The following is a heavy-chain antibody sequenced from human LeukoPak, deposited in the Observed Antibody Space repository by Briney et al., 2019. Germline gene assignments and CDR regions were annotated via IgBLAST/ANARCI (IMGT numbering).Heavy chain of an antibody. J-gene: IGHJ4*02. CDR3: ARDSYGGIDC. D-gene: IGHD4-23*01. CDR1: GFTVSNNY. CDR2: LYSDGAT. Sequence: GGSLRLSCAASGFTVSNNYMSWVGQAPGKGLEWVSVLYSDGATYYTDSVKGRLTISRDNSKNTLYLQMNSLRGEDTAMYYCARDSYGGIDCWGQGTLSTLSS. V-gene: IGHV3-66*01.